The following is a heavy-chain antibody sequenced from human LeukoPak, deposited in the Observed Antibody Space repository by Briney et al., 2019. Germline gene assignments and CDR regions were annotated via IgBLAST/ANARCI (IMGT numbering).Heavy chain of an antibody. CDR3: ARDKVLLWFGEVFGFDY. V-gene: IGHV1-69*05. Sequence: ASVKVSCKASGGTFSSYAISWVRQAPGQGLEWMGRIIPIFGTANYAQKFQGRVTITTDESTSTAYMELSSLRSEDTAVYYCARDKVLLWFGEVFGFDYWGQGTLVTVSS. CDR2: IIPIFGTA. CDR1: GGTFSSYA. J-gene: IGHJ4*02. D-gene: IGHD3-10*01.